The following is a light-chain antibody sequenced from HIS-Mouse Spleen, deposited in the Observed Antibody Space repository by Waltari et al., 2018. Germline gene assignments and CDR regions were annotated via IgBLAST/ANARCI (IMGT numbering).Light chain of an antibody. CDR1: QSISSH. J-gene: IGKJ2*02. CDR3: QQSYSTPST. Sequence: DIQMTQSPSSLSASVGDRVTITRLASQSISSHLNWYQQKPGKAPKLLIYAASSLQSGVPSRFSGSGSGTDFTLTISSLQPEDFATYYCQQSYSTPSTFGQGTKLEIK. CDR2: AAS. V-gene: IGKV1-39*01.